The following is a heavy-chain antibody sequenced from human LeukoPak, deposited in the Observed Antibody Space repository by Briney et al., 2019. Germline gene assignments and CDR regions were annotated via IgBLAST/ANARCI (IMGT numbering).Heavy chain of an antibody. V-gene: IGHV7-4-1*02. CDR1: GYTFTGYY. D-gene: IGHD3-3*01. CDR2: INTNTGNP. CDR3: ARARSDFWSGYRYAFDI. Sequence: ASVKVSCKASGYTFTGYYMHWVRQAPGQGLEWMGWINTNTGNPTYAQGFTGRFVFSLDTSVSTAYLQISSLKAEDTAVYYCARARSDFWSGYRYAFDIWGQGTMVTVSS. J-gene: IGHJ3*02.